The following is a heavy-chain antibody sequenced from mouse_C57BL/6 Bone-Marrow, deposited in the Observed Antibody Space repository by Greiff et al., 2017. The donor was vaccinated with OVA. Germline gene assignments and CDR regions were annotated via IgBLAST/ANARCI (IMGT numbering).Heavy chain of an antibody. J-gene: IGHJ3*01. CDR1: GYTFTSYW. Sequence: QVQLQQPGAELVKPGASVKLSCKASGYTFTSYWMHWVQQRPGQGLEWIGMIHPTSGSTNYNEKFKSKATLTVDKSSSTAYMQLSSLTSEDSAVYYCARNYYSNYAAWFAYWGQGTLVTVSA. CDR3: ARNYYSNYAAWFAY. D-gene: IGHD2-5*01. V-gene: IGHV1-64*01. CDR2: IHPTSGST.